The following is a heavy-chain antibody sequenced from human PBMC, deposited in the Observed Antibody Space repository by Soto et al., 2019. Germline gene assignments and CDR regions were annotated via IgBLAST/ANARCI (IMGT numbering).Heavy chain of an antibody. V-gene: IGHV4-34*01. CDR1: GWTFSGYF. CDR2: IEHNGNN. D-gene: IGHD2-21*01. Sequence: SETLSLPCSVYGWTFSGYFWTWVRQPPGKGLEWIGEIEHNGNNNINPALKSRVTMSVDTSKIQISLTLTSVTAADTAVYFCARDFRYFPYWGQGTLVTVSS. CDR3: ARDFRYFPY. J-gene: IGHJ4*02.